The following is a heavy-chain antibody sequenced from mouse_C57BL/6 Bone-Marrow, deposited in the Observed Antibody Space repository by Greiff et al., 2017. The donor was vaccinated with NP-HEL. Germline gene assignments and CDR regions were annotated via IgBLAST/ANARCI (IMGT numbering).Heavy chain of an antibody. CDR1: GYTFTSYW. D-gene: IGHD1-1*01. CDR3: ASGRVLLRYPPLKFDV. CDR2: IDPSDSYT. J-gene: IGHJ1*03. Sequence: VQLQQPGAELVKPGASVKLSCKASGYTFTSYWMQWVKQRPGQGLEWIGEIDPSDSYTNYNQKFKGKATLTVDTSSSTAYMQLSSLTSEDSAVYYCASGRVLLRYPPLKFDVWGTGTTVTVSS. V-gene: IGHV1-50*01.